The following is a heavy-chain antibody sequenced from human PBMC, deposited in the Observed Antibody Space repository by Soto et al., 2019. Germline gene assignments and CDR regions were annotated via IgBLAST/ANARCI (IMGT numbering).Heavy chain of an antibody. CDR3: ARDVPLGH. CDR1: GFTFSGYA. V-gene: IGHV3-30-3*01. D-gene: IGHD3-16*01. J-gene: IGHJ4*02. CDR2: ISYDGSLK. Sequence: QVQLVESGGGVVQPGGSLRVSCAASGFTFSGYAMHWVRQAPGKGLEWVAFISYDGSLKYYAASVKGRFTTPRDHSQNTLYLQMNSLRPEDTAVYYCARDVPLGHWGQGALVTVSS.